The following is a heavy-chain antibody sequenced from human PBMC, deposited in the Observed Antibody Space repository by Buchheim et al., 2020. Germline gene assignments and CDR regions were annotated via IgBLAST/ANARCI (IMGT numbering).Heavy chain of an antibody. CDR2: IRRDGSVK. J-gene: IGHJ4*02. D-gene: IGHD2-8*01. CDR1: GFTFSKYT. V-gene: IGHV3-7*03. Sequence: EVHLLESGGGLVQPGESLRLSCAASGFTFSKYTMAWVRQAPGKGLEWVASIRRDGSVKNYVDSVKGRFTIARDNSRNFLYLQMNDLRVEDTAVYCCAKDDSTSWCCLDFWGQGTL. CDR3: AKDDSTSWCCLDF.